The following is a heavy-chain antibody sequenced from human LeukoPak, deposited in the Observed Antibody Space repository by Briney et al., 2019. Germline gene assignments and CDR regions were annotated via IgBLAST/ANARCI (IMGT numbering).Heavy chain of an antibody. J-gene: IGHJ4*02. Sequence: GGSLRLSCAASGFTFSNHWMHWVRQAPGKGLMWVSRINRGGRRTDYADSVKGRFTISRDDAKNPLYLQLNSLRAEDTAVYFCARGGSDTAMAHDYWGQGTLVTVSS. CDR2: INRGGRRT. V-gene: IGHV3-74*01. CDR3: ARGGSDTAMAHDY. CDR1: GFTFSNHW. D-gene: IGHD5-18*01.